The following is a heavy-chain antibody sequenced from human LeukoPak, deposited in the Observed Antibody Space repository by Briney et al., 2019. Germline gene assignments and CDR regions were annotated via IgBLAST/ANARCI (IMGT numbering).Heavy chain of an antibody. Sequence: HGESLKISCKGSGYSFTSYWIGWVRQMPGKGPEWMGIIYPGDSDTRYSPSFQGQVTISADKSISTAYLQWSSLKASDTAMYYCARHRVEGHYYDSSGYYYYFDYWGQGTLVTVSS. CDR3: ARHRVEGHYYDSSGYYYYFDY. CDR1: GYSFTSYW. V-gene: IGHV5-51*01. D-gene: IGHD3-22*01. CDR2: IYPGDSDT. J-gene: IGHJ4*02.